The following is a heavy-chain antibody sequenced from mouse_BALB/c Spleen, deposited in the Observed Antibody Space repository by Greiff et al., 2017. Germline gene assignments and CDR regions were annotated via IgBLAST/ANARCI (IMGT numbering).Heavy chain of an antibody. J-gene: IGHJ3*01. Sequence: EVQLQQSGPELVKPGASVKMSCKASGYTFTSYVMHWVKQTPGQGLEWIGYINPYNDGTKYNEKFNGKATLTSDKSSSTAYMELSSRCSEDSAVYYCARSGYGKAQFDYWGQGTLVTVSA. CDR1: GYTFTSYV. CDR3: ARSGYGKAQFDY. CDR2: INPYNDGT. V-gene: IGHV1-14*01. D-gene: IGHD2-1*01.